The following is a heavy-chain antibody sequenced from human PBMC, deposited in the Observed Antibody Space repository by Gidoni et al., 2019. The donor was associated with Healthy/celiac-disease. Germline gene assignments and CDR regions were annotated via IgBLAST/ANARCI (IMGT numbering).Heavy chain of an antibody. Sequence: QVQLQESGPGLVRTPQTLSPTCTLSGVSLSIYYWRSIREPPGKGLEWIGYIYYSGSTNYNPSLKSRVTISVDTSKNQFSLKLSSVTAADTAVYYCARGSSSGYYYYYYGMDVWGQGTTFTVSS. CDR3: ARGSSSGYYYYYYGMDV. V-gene: IGHV4-59*01. D-gene: IGHD6-13*01. CDR1: GVSLSIYY. CDR2: IYYSGST. J-gene: IGHJ6*02.